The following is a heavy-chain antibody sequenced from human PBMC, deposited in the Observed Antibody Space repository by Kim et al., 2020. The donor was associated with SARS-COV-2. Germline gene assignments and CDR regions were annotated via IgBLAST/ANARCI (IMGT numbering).Heavy chain of an antibody. CDR1: GITFSSSW. J-gene: IGHJ3*02. D-gene: IGHD3-22*01. CDR2: INSDGSIT. CDR3: ARRYYDSSGYYAFDI. V-gene: IGHV3-74*01. Sequence: GGSLRLSCAASGITFSSSWMHWVHQAPGEGLVWVSRINSDGSITSYADSVKGRFTISRDNAKNTLYLQMNSLRAEDTAVYYCARRYYDSSGYYAFDIWGQGTMVTVSS.